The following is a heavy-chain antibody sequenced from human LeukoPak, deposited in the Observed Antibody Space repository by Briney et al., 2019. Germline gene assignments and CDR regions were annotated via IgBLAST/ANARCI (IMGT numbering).Heavy chain of an antibody. CDR2: IKQDGSDK. Sequence: GRSLRLSCAASGFTFSDYWMTWVRQAPGKGLEWVANIKQDGSDKYYVDSVKGRFTISRDNANNLLYLQMNALRAEDTAVYYCARGGTPRVRVAINWFDPWGQGSLVTVSS. CDR1: GFTFSDYW. V-gene: IGHV3-7*03. CDR3: ARGGTPRVRVAINWFDP. J-gene: IGHJ5*02. D-gene: IGHD3-16*01.